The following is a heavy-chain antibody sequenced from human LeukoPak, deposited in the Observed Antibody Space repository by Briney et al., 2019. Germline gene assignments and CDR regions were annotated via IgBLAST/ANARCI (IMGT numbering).Heavy chain of an antibody. CDR3: AKVRAPSGWFNSDY. J-gene: IGHJ4*02. CDR2: ISGSGDST. D-gene: IGHD6-19*01. Sequence: SGGSLRLSCTASGFTFADYALSWVRQAPGKGLEWVSGISGSGDSTYYADSVKGRFTISRDNSKNTLYLQMNSLRVEDTAAYYCAKVRAPSGWFNSDYWGQGTLVTVCS. V-gene: IGHV3-23*01. CDR1: GFTFADYA.